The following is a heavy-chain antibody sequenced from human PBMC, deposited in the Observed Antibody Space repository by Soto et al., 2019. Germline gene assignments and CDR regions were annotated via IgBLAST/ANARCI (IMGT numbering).Heavy chain of an antibody. CDR3: ARDTNSLDL. CDR1: SYSISSGFF. Sequence: VTLSLTCVVSSYSISSGFFWSCIRQAPGKGLEWVGSIYHAGDTHYNPSLRSQVSMSVDTSKNHFSLRLTYLTAADTAVYFCARDTNSLDLWGQGILVTVSS. D-gene: IGHD2-8*01. CDR2: IYHAGDT. J-gene: IGHJ5*02. V-gene: IGHV4-38-2*02.